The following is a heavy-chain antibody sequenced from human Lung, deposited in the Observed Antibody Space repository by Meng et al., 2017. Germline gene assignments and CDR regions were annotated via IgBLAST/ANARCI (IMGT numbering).Heavy chain of an antibody. D-gene: IGHD4-11*01. V-gene: IGHV4-34*01. J-gene: IGHJ4*02. CDR1: GGSFSDYY. Sequence: VQLQQWGAGLLKPSETLSLTGVVSGGSFSDYYWSWIRQPPGKGLEWIGEINHSGGTNYNPSLESRATISVDTSQNNLSLKLSSVTAADSAVYYCARGPTTMAHDFDYWGQGTLVTVSS. CDR2: INHSGGT. CDR3: ARGPTTMAHDFDY.